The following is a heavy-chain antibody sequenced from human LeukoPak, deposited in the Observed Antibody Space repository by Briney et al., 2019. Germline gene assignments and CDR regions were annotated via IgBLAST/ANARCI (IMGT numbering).Heavy chain of an antibody. J-gene: IGHJ4*02. CDR2: ISSSSSYI. D-gene: IGHD3-3*01. CDR3: ARDFSSGFDY. V-gene: IGHV3-21*01. CDR1: GFTFSSYS. Sequence: GGSLRLSCAASGFTFSSYSMNWVRQAPGRGLEWVSSISSSSSYIYYADPVKGRFTISRDNAKNSLYLQMNSLRAEDTAVYYCARDFSSGFDYWGQGTLVTVSS.